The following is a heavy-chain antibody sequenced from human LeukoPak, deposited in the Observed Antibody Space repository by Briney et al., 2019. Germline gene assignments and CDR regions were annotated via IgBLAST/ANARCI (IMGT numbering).Heavy chain of an antibody. J-gene: IGHJ4*02. V-gene: IGHV3-9*01. D-gene: IGHD2-2*01. CDR2: ISWNSGTI. Sequence: GGSLRLSCAASGFTFDNYAMNWVRHVPGKGLEWLSLISWNSGTIGYADSVKGRFTISRDNANNFLYLQMNSLRAEDTALYYCAKDIGYYCSSTSVFDYWGQGTLVTVSS. CDR3: AKDIGYYCSSTSVFDY. CDR1: GFTFDNYA.